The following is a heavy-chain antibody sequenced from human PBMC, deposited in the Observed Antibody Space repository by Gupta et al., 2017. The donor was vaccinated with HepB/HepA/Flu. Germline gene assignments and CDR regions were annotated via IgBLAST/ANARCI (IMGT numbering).Heavy chain of an antibody. J-gene: IGHJ4*01. CDR2: IIPMFGRA. V-gene: IGHV1-69*01. CDR1: GGTFSSYA. D-gene: IGHD3-3*01. CDR3: AIGYDFRSGDFGY. Sequence: QVRLVQPGAEVKKPGSSVKVSCKASGGTFSSYAISWVRQAPGQGREWLGGIIPMFGRANHALKVHCRVPITEDESTRTVYMEMRRLSCPDTDVYYFAIGYDFRSGDFGYGGRVTLVTVCS.